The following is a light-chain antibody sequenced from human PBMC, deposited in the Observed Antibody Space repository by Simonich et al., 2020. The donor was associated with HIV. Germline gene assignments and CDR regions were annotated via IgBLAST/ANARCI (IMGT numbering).Light chain of an antibody. CDR1: RSVSSN. Sequence: EIVLTQSPGTLSLSPGERPTLPCRASRSVSSNLAWYQQEPGQAPRLLIYGASTRATGIPARFSGSGSGTEFTLTISSMQSEDFAVYYWQQYGSSPPMYTFGQGTKLEIK. V-gene: IGKV3-15*01. CDR3: QQYGSSPPMYT. CDR2: GAS. J-gene: IGKJ2*01.